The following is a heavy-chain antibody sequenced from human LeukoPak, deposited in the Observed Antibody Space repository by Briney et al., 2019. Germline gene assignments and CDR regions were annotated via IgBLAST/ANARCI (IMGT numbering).Heavy chain of an antibody. D-gene: IGHD3-22*01. J-gene: IGHJ4*02. CDR3: ARRSAPYYDSSGYPPYYFDY. Sequence: SETLSLTCTVSSRSISSSSYYWGWIRQPPGKXXXXXXXIYYSGTTYNNPPLKSRVTISVDTSKNQFSLKLSSVTAADTAVYYCARRSAPYYDSSGYPPYYFDYWGQGTLVTVSS. V-gene: IGHV4-39*01. CDR1: SRSISSSSYY. CDR2: IYYSGTT.